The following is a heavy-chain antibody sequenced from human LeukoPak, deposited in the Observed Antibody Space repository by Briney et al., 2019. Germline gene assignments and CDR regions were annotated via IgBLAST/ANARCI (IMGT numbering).Heavy chain of an antibody. D-gene: IGHD4-17*01. CDR3: TRDADGNFDY. J-gene: IGHJ4*02. V-gene: IGHV3-21*05. CDR2: ISSGSTLT. CDR1: GFNFSPYS. Sequence: PGGSLRLSCAASGFNFSPYSMNWVRQAPGKGLEWVSYISSGSTLTHYADSVRGRFTISRDDAENLLYLNMNSLTAEDTAVYYCTRDADGNFDYWGQGTLVTVSS.